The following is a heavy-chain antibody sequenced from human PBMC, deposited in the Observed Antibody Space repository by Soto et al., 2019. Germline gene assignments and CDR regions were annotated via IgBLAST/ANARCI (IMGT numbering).Heavy chain of an antibody. V-gene: IGHV1-3*01. CDR1: GYTFTSYA. J-gene: IGHJ4*02. D-gene: IGHD3-9*01. Sequence: ASVKVSCKASGYTFTSYAMHWVRQAPGQRLEWMGWINAGNGNTKYSQKFQGRVTITRDTSASTAYMELSSLRSEDTAVYYCARDGGYYDILTGYYSAFDYWGQGTLVTVSS. CDR3: ARDGGYYDILTGYYSAFDY. CDR2: INAGNGNT.